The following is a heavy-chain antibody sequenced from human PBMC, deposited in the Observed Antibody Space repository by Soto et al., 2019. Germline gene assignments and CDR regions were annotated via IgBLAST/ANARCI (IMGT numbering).Heavy chain of an antibody. CDR1: GYTFTGYY. D-gene: IGHD6-19*01. CDR3: ARDDSSGWYLRGPGLSAEYFQH. V-gene: IGHV1-2*02. J-gene: IGHJ1*01. Sequence: ASVKVSCKASGYTFTGYYMHWVRQAPGQGLEWMGWINPNSGGTNYAQKFQGRVTMTRDTSISTAYMELSRLRSDDTAVYYCARDDSSGWYLRGPGLSAEYFQHWGQGTLVTVSS. CDR2: INPNSGGT.